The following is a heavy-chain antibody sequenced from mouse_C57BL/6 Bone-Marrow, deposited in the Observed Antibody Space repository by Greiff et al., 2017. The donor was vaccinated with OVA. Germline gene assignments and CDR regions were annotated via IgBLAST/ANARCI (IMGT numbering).Heavy chain of an antibody. CDR3: AKEGIDY. J-gene: IGHJ2*01. Sequence: VQLQQPGAELVKPGASVKMSCKASGYTFTSYWITWVKQRPGQGLEWIGIIHPSSGSTNYTEKFKSKATLTVDTSSSPAYMQLSSLTSEDAADYNLAKEGIDYWGQGTTLTGSS. V-gene: IGHV1-55*01. CDR2: IHPSSGST. CDR1: GYTFTSYW.